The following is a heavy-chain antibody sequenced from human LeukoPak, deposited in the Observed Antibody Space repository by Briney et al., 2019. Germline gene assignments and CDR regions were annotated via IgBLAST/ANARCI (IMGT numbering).Heavy chain of an antibody. CDR2: IYYSGST. CDR1: GGSISSSNW. CDR3: ARKGSSWYNWFDP. V-gene: IGHV4-4*02. J-gene: IGHJ5*02. D-gene: IGHD6-13*01. Sequence: SETLSLTCAVSGGSISSSNWWSWVRQPPGKGLEWIGYIYYSGSTNYNPSLKSRVTISVDTSKNQFSLKLSSVTAADTAVYYCARKGSSWYNWFDPWGQGTLVTVSS.